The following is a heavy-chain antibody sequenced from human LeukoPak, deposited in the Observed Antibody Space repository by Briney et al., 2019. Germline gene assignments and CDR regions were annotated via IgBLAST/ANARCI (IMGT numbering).Heavy chain of an antibody. CDR2: VSHTGAT. D-gene: IGHD1-26*01. Sequence: PSETLSLTCSVSGASMNGYFWNWVRQTPEKGLEWIGYVSHTGATTSNPTLKSRVSITIDTSKSQISLTMTSVTAADSALSYCARDRRGSFYTFDLWGPGTIVSVS. CDR3: ARDRRGSFYTFDL. CDR1: GASMNGYF. J-gene: IGHJ3*01. V-gene: IGHV4-59*01.